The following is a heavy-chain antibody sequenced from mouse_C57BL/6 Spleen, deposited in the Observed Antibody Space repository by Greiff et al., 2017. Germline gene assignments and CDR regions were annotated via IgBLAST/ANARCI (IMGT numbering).Heavy chain of an antibody. V-gene: IGHV1-80*01. CDR3: ATYYYGSSYDAMDY. CDR2: IYPGDGDT. CDR1: GYAFSSYW. D-gene: IGHD1-1*01. J-gene: IGHJ4*01. Sequence: VKLMESGAELVKPGASVKISCKASGYAFSSYWMNWVKQRPGKGLEWIGQIYPGDGDTNYNGKFKGKATLTADKSSSTAYMQLSSLTSEDSAVYFCATYYYGSSYDAMDYWGQGTSVTVSS.